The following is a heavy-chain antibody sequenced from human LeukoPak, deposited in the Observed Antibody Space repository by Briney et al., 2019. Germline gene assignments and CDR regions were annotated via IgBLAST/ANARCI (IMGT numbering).Heavy chain of an antibody. V-gene: IGHV3-48*01. D-gene: IGHD1-26*01. CDR2: ISSSSSTI. CDR3: ARDIVGAAHDAFDI. Sequence: GGSLRLSCAASGFTFSSYSMNWVRQAPGKGLEWVSYISSSSSTIYYADSVKGRFTISRDNSKNTLYLQMNNLRPEDTAVYYCARDIVGAAHDAFDIWGQGTMVTVSS. CDR1: GFTFSSYS. J-gene: IGHJ3*02.